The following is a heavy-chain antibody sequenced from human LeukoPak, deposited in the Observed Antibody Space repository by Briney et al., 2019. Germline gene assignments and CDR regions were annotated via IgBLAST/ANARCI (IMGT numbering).Heavy chain of an antibody. J-gene: IGHJ4*02. Sequence: SQTLSLTCTVSGGSISSGGYCWSWIRQHPGKGLEWIGYIYYSGSTYYNPPLKSRVTISVDTSKNQFSLKLSSVTAADTAVYYCARGTYGDEGYFDYWGQGTLVTVSS. CDR3: ARGTYGDEGYFDY. CDR1: GGSISSGGYC. D-gene: IGHD4-17*01. CDR2: IYYSGST. V-gene: IGHV4-31*03.